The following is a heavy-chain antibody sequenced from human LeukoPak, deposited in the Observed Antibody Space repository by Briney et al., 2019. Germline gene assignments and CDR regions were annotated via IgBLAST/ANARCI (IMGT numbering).Heavy chain of an antibody. V-gene: IGHV1-46*01. D-gene: IGHD6-19*01. CDR3: ARLWYSSGWYEGTFDY. Sequence: ASVKVSCKASGYTFTSYYMHWVRQAPGQGLEWMGIINPSGGSTSYAQKFQGRVTMTRDTSTSTVYMELSSLRSEDTAVYYCARLWYSSGWYEGTFDYWGQGTLVTVSS. CDR2: INPSGGST. J-gene: IGHJ4*02. CDR1: GYTFTSYY.